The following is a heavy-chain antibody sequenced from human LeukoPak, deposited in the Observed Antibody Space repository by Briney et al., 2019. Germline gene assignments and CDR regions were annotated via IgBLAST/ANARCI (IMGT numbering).Heavy chain of an antibody. CDR1: GGSISSYY. CDR2: IYHSGST. CDR3: ARDHVYCSSTSCYAVYYYYGMDI. Sequence: PSETLSLTCTVSGGSISSYYWSWIRQPPGKGLEWIGEIYHSGSTNYNPSLKSRVTISVDKSKNQFSLKLSSVTAADTAVYYCARDHVYCSSTSCYAVYYYYGMDIWGKGTTVTVSS. D-gene: IGHD2-2*01. V-gene: IGHV4-59*12. J-gene: IGHJ6*04.